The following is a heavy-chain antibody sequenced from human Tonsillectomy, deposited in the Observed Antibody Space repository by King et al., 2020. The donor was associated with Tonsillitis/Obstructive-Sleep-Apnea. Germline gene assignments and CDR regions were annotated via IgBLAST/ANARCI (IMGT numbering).Heavy chain of an antibody. Sequence: VTLKESGPTLVKPTQTLTLTCTFSGFSLSTSGVGVGWIRQPPGKALEWLEPIYWDDDKRYNPSLKSRLTITKYHAKNQAVLTITNMDPVDTATYYCARLRGGVEDNWGQGTLVTVSS. V-gene: IGHV2-5*02. CDR2: IYWDDDK. CDR3: ARLRGGVEDN. D-gene: IGHD4-17*01. J-gene: IGHJ4*02. CDR1: GFSLSTSGVG.